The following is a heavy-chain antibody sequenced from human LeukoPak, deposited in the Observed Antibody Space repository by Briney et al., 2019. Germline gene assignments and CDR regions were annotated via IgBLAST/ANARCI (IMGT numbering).Heavy chain of an antibody. CDR3: ATSLTYYYDLDY. D-gene: IGHD3-22*01. J-gene: IGHJ4*02. CDR2: ITGSGDGT. V-gene: IGHV3-23*01. CDR1: GFTFSTYA. Sequence: GGSLRLSCAASGFTFSTYAMTWVRQAPGKGLEWVSSITGSGDGTSAADSVTGRFSISRDNSKSTLYLQMNSLRAEDTAVYYCATSLTYYYDLDYWGQGTLVTVSS.